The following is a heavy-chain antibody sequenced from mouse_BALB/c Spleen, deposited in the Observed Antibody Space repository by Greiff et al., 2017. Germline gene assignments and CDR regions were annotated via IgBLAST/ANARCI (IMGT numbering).Heavy chain of an antibody. CDR1: GFTFSSYA. J-gene: IGHJ3*01. CDR2: ISSGGSYT. V-gene: IGHV5-9-4*01. D-gene: IGHD1-1*01. Sequence: EVQLVESGGGLVKPGGSLKLSCAASGFTFSSYAMSWVRQSPEKRLEWVAEISSGGSYTYYPDTVTGRFTISRDNAKNTLYLEMSSLRSEDTAMYYCARDWGYGSVPAWFAYWGQGTLVTVSA. CDR3: ARDWGYGSVPAWFAY.